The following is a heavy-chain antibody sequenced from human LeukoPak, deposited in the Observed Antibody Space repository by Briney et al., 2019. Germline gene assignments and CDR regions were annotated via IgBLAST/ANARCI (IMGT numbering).Heavy chain of an antibody. D-gene: IGHD2-21*01. CDR1: GGSISSYY. V-gene: IGHV4-59*01. CDR2: IYYSGST. J-gene: IGHJ5*02. Sequence: SETLSLTCTVSGGSISSYYWSWIRQPPGKGLEWIGYIYYSGSTNYNPSLKSRVTISVDTSKNQFSLKLSSVTAADTAVYYCAREAAYPSPVLWFDPWGQGTLVTVSS. CDR3: AREAAYPSPVLWFDP.